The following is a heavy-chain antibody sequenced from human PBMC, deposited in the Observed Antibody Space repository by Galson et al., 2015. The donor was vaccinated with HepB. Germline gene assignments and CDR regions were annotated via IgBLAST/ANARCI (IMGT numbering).Heavy chain of an antibody. V-gene: IGHV1-3*01. Sequence: SVKVSCKASGYTLTSYAMHWVRQAPGQRLEWMGWINAGNGNTKYSQKFQGRVTITRDTSASTAYMELSSLRSEDTAVYYCARNGKPSFAYSSSWSGPWVDYWGQGTLVTVSS. CDR3: ARNGKPSFAYSSSWSGPWVDY. CDR2: INAGNGNT. J-gene: IGHJ4*02. CDR1: GYTLTSYA. D-gene: IGHD6-13*01.